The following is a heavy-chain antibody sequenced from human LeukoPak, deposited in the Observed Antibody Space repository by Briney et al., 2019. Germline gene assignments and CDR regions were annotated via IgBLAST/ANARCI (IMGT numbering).Heavy chain of an antibody. Sequence: SQTLSLTCTVSGGSISSGGYYWSWIRQHPGKGLEWIVYIYSSGNTYYNPFLKSRVTISVDTSKNQFSLKLSSVTAADTAVYYCARRYYDFWSGHTGVAFDIWGQGTMVTVSS. CDR2: IYSSGNT. CDR1: GGSISSGGYY. V-gene: IGHV4-31*03. J-gene: IGHJ3*02. CDR3: ARRYYDFWSGHTGVAFDI. D-gene: IGHD3-3*01.